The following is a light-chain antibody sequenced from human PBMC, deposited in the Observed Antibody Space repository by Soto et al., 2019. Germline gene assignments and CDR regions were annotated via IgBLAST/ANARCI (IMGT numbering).Light chain of an antibody. Sequence: EIEMTQSPATLSVSPGERATLSCRASQSVRDRYLAWYQQKPGQAPSLLIYDTSTRATGVPDRFSGSGSGTDFALTISRVEPEDFAIYFCQQYGSSPGTFGQGTKVDIK. V-gene: IGKV3-20*01. CDR2: DTS. CDR1: QSVRDRY. J-gene: IGKJ1*01. CDR3: QQYGSSPGT.